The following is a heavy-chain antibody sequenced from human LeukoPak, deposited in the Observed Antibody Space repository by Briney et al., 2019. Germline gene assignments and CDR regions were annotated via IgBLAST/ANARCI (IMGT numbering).Heavy chain of an antibody. CDR1: GGSISSSTYY. J-gene: IGHJ5*02. CDR2: IYYSGST. V-gene: IGHV4-39*01. Sequence: KPSETLSLTRTVSGGSISSSTYYWGWIRQPPGKGLEWLVSIYYSGSTYYNPSLKSRVTISVDTSKNQFSLKLSSVTAADTAVYYCARGAPRGERLGWFDPWGQGTLVTVSS. CDR3: ARGAPRGERLGWFDP. D-gene: IGHD1-26*01.